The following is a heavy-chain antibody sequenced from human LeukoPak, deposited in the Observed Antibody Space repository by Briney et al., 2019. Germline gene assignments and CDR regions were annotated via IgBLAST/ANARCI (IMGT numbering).Heavy chain of an antibody. V-gene: IGHV1-18*01. CDR1: GYTFTSYG. CDR2: ISAYNGNT. D-gene: IGHD3-22*01. CDR3: ARDPLQDYYDSSGYYPDAFDI. J-gene: IGHJ3*02. Sequence: EASVKVSCKASGYTFTSYGISWVRQAPGQGLEWMGWISAYNGNTNYAQKLQGRVTMTTDTSTSTAYMELRSLRSDDTAVYYCARDPLQDYYDSSGYYPDAFDIWGQGTMVTVSS.